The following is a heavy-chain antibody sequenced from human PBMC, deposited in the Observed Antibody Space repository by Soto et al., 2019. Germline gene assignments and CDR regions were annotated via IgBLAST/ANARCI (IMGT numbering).Heavy chain of an antibody. CDR1: GGSISSYY. V-gene: IGHV4-59*01. J-gene: IGHJ6*03. Sequence: SETLSLTCTVSGGSISSYYWSWIRQPPGKGLEWIGYIYYSGSTNYNPSLKSRVTISVDTSKNQFSLKLSSVTAADTAVYYCAGFPGHCSGGSCYPNYYYYYYMDVWGKGTTVTVSS. D-gene: IGHD2-15*01. CDR2: IYYSGST. CDR3: AGFPGHCSGGSCYPNYYYYYYMDV.